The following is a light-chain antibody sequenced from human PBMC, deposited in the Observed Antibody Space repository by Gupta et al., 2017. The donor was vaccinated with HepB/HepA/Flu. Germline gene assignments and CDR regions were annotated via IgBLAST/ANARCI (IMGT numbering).Light chain of an antibody. V-gene: IGKV3-20*01. CDR1: QSVSSSY. CDR3: QQYGSSPIT. Sequence: ESVLTQSPGTLSLSPGERATLSCRASQSVSSSYLAWYQQKPVQAPRLLIYGASSRATGIPDRFSGSGSGTDFTLTIIILEPEDFAVYYCQQYGSSPITFGQGTRLEIK. J-gene: IGKJ5*01. CDR2: GAS.